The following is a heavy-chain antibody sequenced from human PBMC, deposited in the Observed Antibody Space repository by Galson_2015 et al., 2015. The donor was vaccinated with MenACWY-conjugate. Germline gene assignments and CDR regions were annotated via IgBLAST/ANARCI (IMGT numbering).Heavy chain of an antibody. CDR3: AKDRHPDGVWNFDY. CDR2: IYGSGHRDT. CDR1: GFTFSSNW. D-gene: IGHD4-17*01. Sequence: SLRLSCAASGFTFSSNWMSWVRQAPGKGLEWVAGIYGSGHRDTFYADSVKGRFTISRDKSNNLVYLQMTSLRVEDTAVYYCAKDRHPDGVWNFDYWGQGILVTVSS. J-gene: IGHJ4*02. V-gene: IGHV3-23*01.